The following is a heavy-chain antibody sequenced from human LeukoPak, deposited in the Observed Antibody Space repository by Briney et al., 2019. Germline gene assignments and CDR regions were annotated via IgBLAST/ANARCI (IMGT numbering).Heavy chain of an antibody. Sequence: SVKVSCKASGYTFTSYAISWVRQAPGQGLEWMGGIIPIFGTANYAQKFQGRVTITADESTSTAYMELSSLRSEDTAVYYCARRTYYYDSSGYYYFMGYMDVWGKGTTVTISS. CDR3: ARRTYYYDSSGYYYFMGYMDV. CDR1: GYTFTSYA. D-gene: IGHD3-22*01. CDR2: IIPIFGTA. J-gene: IGHJ6*03. V-gene: IGHV1-69*13.